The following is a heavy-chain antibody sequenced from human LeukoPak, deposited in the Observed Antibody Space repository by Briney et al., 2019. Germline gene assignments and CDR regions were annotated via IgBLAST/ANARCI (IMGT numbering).Heavy chain of an antibody. CDR2: IYYSGST. D-gene: IGHD3-3*01. CDR1: GGSFSGYY. CDR3: ARDYRAYYDFWSGYYYYYYYYMDV. J-gene: IGHJ6*03. V-gene: IGHV4-34*01. Sequence: SETLSLTCAVYGGSFSGYYWGWIRQPPGKGLEWIGSIYYSGSTYYNPSLKSRVTISVDTSKNQFSLKLSSVTAADTAVYYCARDYRAYYDFWSGYYYYYYYYMDVWGKGTTVTVSS.